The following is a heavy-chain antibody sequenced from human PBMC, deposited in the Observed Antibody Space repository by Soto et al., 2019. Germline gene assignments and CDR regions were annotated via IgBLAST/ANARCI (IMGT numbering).Heavy chain of an antibody. CDR2: ISGSTGNI. J-gene: IGHJ3*02. Sequence: QVQLLESGGGLVKPGGSLRLSCAASGFTFSDYYMTWIRQAPGKGLEWVSYISGSTGNIYYADSAKGRFTISRDNAKDSLYLQMNSLRAEDTAVYYCARESGSDAFDIWGQGTMVAVSS. CDR3: ARESGSDAFDI. CDR1: GFTFSDYY. V-gene: IGHV3-11*01.